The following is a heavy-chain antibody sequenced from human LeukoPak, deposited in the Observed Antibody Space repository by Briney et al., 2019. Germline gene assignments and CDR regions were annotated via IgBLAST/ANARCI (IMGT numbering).Heavy chain of an antibody. CDR2: IGSDYDR. Sequence: GGSLRLSCTASGFAFGSYAMAWVRQAPGKGLEGVAAIGSDYDRVHEDSVKGRSTISRDNSKSTLYLQMDNLRPEDTAVYFCAKSAGVATIYFDCWGQGALVTVSS. CDR1: GFAFGSYA. J-gene: IGHJ4*02. D-gene: IGHD5-12*01. V-gene: IGHV3-23*01. CDR3: AKSAGVATIYFDC.